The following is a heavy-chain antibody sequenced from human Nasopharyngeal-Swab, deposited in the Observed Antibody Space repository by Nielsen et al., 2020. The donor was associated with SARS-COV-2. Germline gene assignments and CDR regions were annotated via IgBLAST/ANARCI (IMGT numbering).Heavy chain of an antibody. CDR2: IWYDGSNK. CDR3: ARGPRLLRFLEWLFSLDAFDI. D-gene: IGHD3-3*01. V-gene: IGHV3-33*01. Sequence: GGSLRLSCAASGFTFSSYGMHWVRQAPGQGLEWVAVIWYDGSNKYSADSVKGRFTISRDNSKNTLYLQMNSLRAEDTAVYYCARGPRLLRFLEWLFSLDAFDIWGQGTMVTVSS. J-gene: IGHJ3*02. CDR1: GFTFSSYG.